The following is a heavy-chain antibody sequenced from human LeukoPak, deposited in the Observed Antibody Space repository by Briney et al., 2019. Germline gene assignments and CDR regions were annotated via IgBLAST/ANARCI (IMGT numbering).Heavy chain of an antibody. CDR2: IYYSGST. CDR1: GGSISSSSYY. J-gene: IGHJ5*02. Sequence: PSETLSLTCTVSGGSISSSSYYWGWIRQPPGKGLEWIGSIYYSGSTYYNPSLKSRVTISVDTSKNQFSLRLTSVTAADTAVYYCARQSAAGTNNWFDPWGQGTLVTVSS. CDR3: ARQSAAGTNNWFDP. D-gene: IGHD6-13*01. V-gene: IGHV4-39*01.